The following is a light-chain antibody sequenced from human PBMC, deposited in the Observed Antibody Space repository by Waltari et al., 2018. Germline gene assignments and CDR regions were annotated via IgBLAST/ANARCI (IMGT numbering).Light chain of an antibody. Sequence: QSVLTQPPSVSGTPGQRVTTSSSGSNSNIGYNTVNWYQQLPGTAPKPLSYSETLRRAGVPDRFSGSKSGTSASLAISGLLSEDEADYYWSTWDDSLNAVVFGGGTKLTVL. CDR3: STWDDSLNAVV. V-gene: IGLV1-44*01. CDR2: SET. CDR1: NSNIGYNT. J-gene: IGLJ2*01.